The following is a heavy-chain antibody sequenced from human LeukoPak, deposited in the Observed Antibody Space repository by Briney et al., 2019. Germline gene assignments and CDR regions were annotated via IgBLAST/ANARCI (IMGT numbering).Heavy chain of an antibody. D-gene: IGHD1/OR15-1a*01. J-gene: IGHJ4*02. CDR2: IHYTGIT. CDR1: DDSLCANRYY. CDR3: TRGTGCSKIGDY. Sequence: SETPSLTRSVSDDSLCANRYYRGSARQPPGKGLEWIPNIHYTGITQYNPSFDSRVTLSADTSKKHFSLKLTSVTAADMAFYYCTRGTGCSKIGDYWGRGISVTVSS. V-gene: IGHV4-39*02.